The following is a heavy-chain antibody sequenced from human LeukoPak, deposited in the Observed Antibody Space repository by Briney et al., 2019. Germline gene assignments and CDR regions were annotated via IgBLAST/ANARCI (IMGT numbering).Heavy chain of an antibody. D-gene: IGHD6-19*01. CDR2: ISAYNGNT. CDR3: ARTYSGWYNYYYMDV. Sequence: ASVTVSCKASGYTFTSYGISWVRQAPGQGLEWMGWISAYNGNTNYAQKLQGRVTMTTDTSTSTAYMELRSLRSDDTAVYYCARTYSGWYNYYYMDVWGKGTTVTVSS. CDR1: GYTFTSYG. V-gene: IGHV1-18*01. J-gene: IGHJ6*03.